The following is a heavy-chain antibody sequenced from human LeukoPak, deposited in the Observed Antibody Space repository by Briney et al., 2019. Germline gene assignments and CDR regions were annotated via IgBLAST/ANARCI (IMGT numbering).Heavy chain of an antibody. CDR1: GGSITSGGYY. CDR2: ISYSGST. CDR3: ARSSAYDVSSGFNL. V-gene: IGHV4-31*03. Sequence: SETLSLTCTVSGGSITSGGYYWSWVRQHPGMGLEWIGYISYSGSTHYNPSLKSRLSISMDTSKNQFSLNPNSVTAADTAVYYCARSSAYDVSSGFNLWGQGTLVTVSS. J-gene: IGHJ5*02. D-gene: IGHD5-12*01.